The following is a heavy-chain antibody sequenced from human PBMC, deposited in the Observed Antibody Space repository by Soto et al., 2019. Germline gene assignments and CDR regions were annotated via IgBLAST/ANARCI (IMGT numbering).Heavy chain of an antibody. CDR1: GFIVSSNY. CDR2: IYSGGST. V-gene: IGHV3-53*02. J-gene: IGHJ4*02. D-gene: IGHD2-21*01. CDR3: ARKTDSAGDGDY. Sequence: EVRLVETGGGLIQPGGSLRLSCAVSGFIVSSNYMYWVRQAPGKGLEWVSLIYSGGSTYCADSVKGRFTISRDNSKNTLYLQMNSLRAEDTAVYYCARKTDSAGDGDYWGQGTLVTVSS.